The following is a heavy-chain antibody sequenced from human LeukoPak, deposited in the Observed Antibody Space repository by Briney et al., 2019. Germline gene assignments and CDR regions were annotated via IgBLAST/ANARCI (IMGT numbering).Heavy chain of an antibody. D-gene: IGHD3-16*02. CDR3: ARDSPRDNIVYYYYMDV. CDR2: IYPSGTT. Sequence: PSETLSPTFPVSGASLRSSYLGWIRPAAGKGLDGIGRIYPSGTTNYNPSLRSRVTISVDKSKNQFSLNLTSVTAADTAIYYCARDSPRDNIVYYYYMDVWGKGTTVTVSS. CDR1: GASLRSSY. V-gene: IGHV4-4*07. J-gene: IGHJ6*03.